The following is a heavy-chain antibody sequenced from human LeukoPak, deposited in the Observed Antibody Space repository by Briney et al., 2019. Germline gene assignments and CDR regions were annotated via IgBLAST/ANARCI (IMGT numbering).Heavy chain of an antibody. D-gene: IGHD3-3*01. CDR3: ARSTVAIKYDFWNGGAFDI. CDR2: INPSGGST. V-gene: IGHV1-46*01. Sequence: ASVKVSCKASGYTFTSYYMHWVRQAPGQGLEWMGIINPSGGSTSYAQKFQGRVTMTRDTSTSTVYMELSSLRSEDTAVYYCARSTVAIKYDFWNGGAFDIWGQGTMVTVSS. CDR1: GYTFTSYY. J-gene: IGHJ3*02.